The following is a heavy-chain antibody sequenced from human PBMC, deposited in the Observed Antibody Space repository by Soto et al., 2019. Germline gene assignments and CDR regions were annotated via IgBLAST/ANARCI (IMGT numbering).Heavy chain of an antibody. J-gene: IGHJ6*02. CDR3: ARLDSGSYPYYYYYGMDV. CDR1: GYSFTSYW. V-gene: IGHV5-51*01. CDR2: IYPGDSDS. D-gene: IGHD1-26*01. Sequence: PGESLKISCKGSGYSFTSYWIGWVRQMPGKGLEWMGGIYPGDSDSRYSPSFQGQVTISADNSISTAYPQWSSLKASDTAMYYCARLDSGSYPYYYYYGMDVWGQGTTVTV.